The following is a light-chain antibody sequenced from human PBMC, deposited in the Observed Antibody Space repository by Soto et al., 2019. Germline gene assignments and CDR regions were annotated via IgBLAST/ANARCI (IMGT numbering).Light chain of an antibody. V-gene: IGKV3-20*01. CDR1: QSVSIY. CDR2: GAS. J-gene: IGKJ1*01. CDR3: QQYVSSPWA. Sequence: EIVLTQSPATLSLSPGERATLSCRASQSVSIYLAWYQQKAGQAPRLLIYGASRRATGIPDRFSGSGSGTDFTLTISRLEPEDFAVYYCQQYVSSPWAFGQGTKVDI.